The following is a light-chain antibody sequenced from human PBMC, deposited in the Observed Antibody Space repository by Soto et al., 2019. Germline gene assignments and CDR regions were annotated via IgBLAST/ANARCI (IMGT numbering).Light chain of an antibody. Sequence: QPVLTQPPSVSGAPGQRVTISCTESSSNIGAGYDVHWYQQLPGTAPKLLIYGNSNRPSGVPDRFSGSKSGTSASLAITGLQAEDEADYYCQSYDSSLSAWVFGGGTTLTVL. V-gene: IGLV1-40*01. CDR2: GNS. J-gene: IGLJ3*02. CDR3: QSYDSSLSAWV. CDR1: SSNIGAGYD.